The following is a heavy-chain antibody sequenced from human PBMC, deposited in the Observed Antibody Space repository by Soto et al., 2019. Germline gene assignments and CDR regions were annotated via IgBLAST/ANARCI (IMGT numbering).Heavy chain of an antibody. V-gene: IGHV1-69*13. J-gene: IGHJ4*02. CDR2: IIPIFGTE. Sequence: SVKVSCKASGGTFSSYAISWVRQAPGQGLEWMGGIIPIFGTENYAQKFQGRVTITADDSTSTAYMELSSLRSEDTAVYYCARDTWFGDLLYFDYWGQGTPVTVSS. D-gene: IGHD3-10*01. CDR1: GGTFSSYA. CDR3: ARDTWFGDLLYFDY.